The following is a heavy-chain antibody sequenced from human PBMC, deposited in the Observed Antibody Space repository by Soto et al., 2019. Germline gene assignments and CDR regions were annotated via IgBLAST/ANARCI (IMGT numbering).Heavy chain of an antibody. J-gene: IGHJ6*02. Sequence: SETLSLTCAVSGGSISSSNWWSWVRQPPGKGLEWIGEIYHSGSTNYNPSLKSRVTISVDKSKNQFSLKLSSVTAADTAVYYCAVEYENYYYGMDVWGQGTTVTVSS. CDR2: IYHSGST. V-gene: IGHV4-4*02. D-gene: IGHD6-6*01. CDR3: AVEYENYYYGMDV. CDR1: GGSISSSNW.